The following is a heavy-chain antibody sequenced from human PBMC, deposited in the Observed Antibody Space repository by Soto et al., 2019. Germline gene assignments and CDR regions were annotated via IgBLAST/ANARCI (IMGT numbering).Heavy chain of an antibody. CDR2: ITDTGGDT. J-gene: IGHJ4*02. Sequence: EVQLLESGGDLVQPGGSLRLSCVASGITFGSRAMSWVRQAPGEGLQWVSTITDTGGDTKSADSVRGRFTISRDNAKNSLYLQMNSLRAEDTAVYYCASIKPKTYYYDSSGYYQFDYWGQGTLVTVSS. D-gene: IGHD3-22*01. CDR3: ASIKPKTYYYDSSGYYQFDY. CDR1: GITFGSRA. V-gene: IGHV3-23*01.